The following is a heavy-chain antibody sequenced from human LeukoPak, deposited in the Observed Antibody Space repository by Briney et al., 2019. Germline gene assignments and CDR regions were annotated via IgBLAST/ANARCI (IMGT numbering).Heavy chain of an antibody. CDR3: ARGVRWLQLSYFDY. J-gene: IGHJ4*02. D-gene: IGHD5-24*01. Sequence: SQTLSLTCPVSSGPISSGVYYWSWIRQHPGKGLEWIGYIYYSGSTYHNPSLKSRVTISVDTSKNQFSLKLSSVTAADTAVYYCARGVRWLQLSYFDYWGQGTLVTVSS. CDR1: SGPISSGVYY. V-gene: IGHV4-31*03. CDR2: IYYSGST.